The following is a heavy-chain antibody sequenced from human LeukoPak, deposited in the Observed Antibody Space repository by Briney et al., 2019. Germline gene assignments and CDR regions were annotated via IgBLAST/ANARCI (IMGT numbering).Heavy chain of an antibody. J-gene: IGHJ4*02. Sequence: SETLSLTCAVYGGSFSGYYWSWIRQPPGKGLEWIGEINHSGSTNYNPSLKSRVTISVDTSKNQFSLKLSSVTAADTAVYYCARGRRDGYSPIDYWGQGTLVTVSS. D-gene: IGHD5-24*01. V-gene: IGHV4-34*01. CDR3: ARGRRDGYSPIDY. CDR2: INHSGST. CDR1: GGSFSGYY.